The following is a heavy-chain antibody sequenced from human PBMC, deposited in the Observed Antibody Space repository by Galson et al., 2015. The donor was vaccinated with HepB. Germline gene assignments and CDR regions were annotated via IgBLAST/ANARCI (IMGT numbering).Heavy chain of an antibody. CDR2: ISAYNGNT. CDR1: GYTFTSYG. J-gene: IGHJ3*02. D-gene: IGHD3-22*01. V-gene: IGHV1-18*04. CDR3: ARGYYYDSSGYSDAFDI. Sequence: SVKVSCKASGYTFTSYGISWVRQAPGQGLEWMGWISAYNGNTNYAQKLQGRVTMTTDTSTSTAYMELRSLRSDDTAVYYCARGYYYDSSGYSDAFDIWGQGTMVTVSS.